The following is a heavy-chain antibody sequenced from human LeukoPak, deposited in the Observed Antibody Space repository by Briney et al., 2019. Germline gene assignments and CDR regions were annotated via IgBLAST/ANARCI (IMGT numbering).Heavy chain of an antibody. V-gene: IGHV1-2*02. D-gene: IGHD6-13*01. CDR3: GRGGGIAVAGARSDS. Sequence: ASVKVSCKASGYTFTGYYIHWVRQAPGQGLEWMGWINPNNGGTNSAQKFQGRVTMTRDTSANTAYMELSRLRSDDTAVYYCGRGGGIAVAGARSDSWGQGTLVTVSS. CDR1: GYTFTGYY. J-gene: IGHJ4*02. CDR2: INPNNGGT.